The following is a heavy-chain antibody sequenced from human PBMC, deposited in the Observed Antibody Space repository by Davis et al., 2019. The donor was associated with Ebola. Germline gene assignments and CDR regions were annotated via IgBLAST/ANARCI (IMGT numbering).Heavy chain of an antibody. J-gene: IGHJ6*03. Sequence: ASVKVSCKASGYIFPSYGIHWVRQATGQRLEWMGWIDGGSGNRKYSQNFHGRLTITRDASASTAYMELSSLRSDDTAVYYCARVRGVVMFYMDVWGKGTTVTVSS. CDR2: IDGGSGNR. D-gene: IGHD3-3*01. CDR3: ARVRGVVMFYMDV. CDR1: GYIFPSYG. V-gene: IGHV1-3*01.